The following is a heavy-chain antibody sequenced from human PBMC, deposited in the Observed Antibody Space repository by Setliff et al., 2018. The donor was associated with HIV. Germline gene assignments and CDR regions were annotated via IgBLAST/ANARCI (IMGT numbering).Heavy chain of an antibody. Sequence: SETLSLTCFVSGYSISGDYYWGWIRQPPGKGLEWIGSINHRGITYYNPSLKSRVTISVDTSNNQFSLYLNSVTAADTAVYYCVRVHWFDPWGQGTLVTVSS. D-gene: IGHD3-10*01. V-gene: IGHV4-38-2*01. CDR2: INHRGIT. J-gene: IGHJ5*02. CDR1: GYSISGDYY. CDR3: VRVHWFDP.